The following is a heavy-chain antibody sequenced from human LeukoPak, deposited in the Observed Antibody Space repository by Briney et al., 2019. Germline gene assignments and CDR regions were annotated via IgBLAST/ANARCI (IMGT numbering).Heavy chain of an antibody. V-gene: IGHV3-30*02. J-gene: IGHJ4*02. CDR3: AKDWGYCSGGSCYSAMFDY. Sequence: SGGSLRPSCAASGFTFSSYGMHWVRQAPGKGLEWVAFIRYDGSNKYYADSVKGRFTISRDNSKNTLYLQMNSLRAEDTAVYYCAKDWGYCSGGSCYSAMFDYWGQGTLVTVSS. CDR1: GFTFSSYG. CDR2: IRYDGSNK. D-gene: IGHD2-15*01.